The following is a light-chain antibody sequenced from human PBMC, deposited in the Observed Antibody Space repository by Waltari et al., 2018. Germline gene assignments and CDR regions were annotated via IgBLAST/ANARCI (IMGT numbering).Light chain of an antibody. CDR3: LLFRGGLYV. J-gene: IGLJ1*01. V-gene: IGLV7-43*01. Sequence: QTVVTQEPSLTVSPGGTVTLTCASSTGGVTSGYFPTWFQQKPGQAPRSLIYSIKNKHSWTPARFSGSLMGGRAALRLSGAQPEDEADYYCLLFRGGLYVFGTGTKVTVL. CDR2: SIK. CDR1: TGGVTSGYF.